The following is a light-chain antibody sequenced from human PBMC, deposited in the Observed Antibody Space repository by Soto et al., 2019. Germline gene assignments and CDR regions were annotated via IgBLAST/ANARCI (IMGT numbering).Light chain of an antibody. J-gene: IGLJ3*02. CDR1: SSNIGSNT. CDR2: SNN. Sequence: QSVLTQPPSASGTPGQRVTISCSGSSSNIGSNTVNWYQQLQGTAPKLLIYSNNQRPSGVPDRFSCSKSGTSASLAISGLQFEDEADYDCAAWDYSLNGWVFGGGTKVTVL. V-gene: IGLV1-44*01. CDR3: AAWDYSLNGWV.